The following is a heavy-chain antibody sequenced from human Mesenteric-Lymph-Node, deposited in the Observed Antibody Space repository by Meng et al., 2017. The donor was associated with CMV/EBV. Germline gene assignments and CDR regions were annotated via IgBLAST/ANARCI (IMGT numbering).Heavy chain of an antibody. D-gene: IGHD6-13*01. Sequence: VRSGSYYWSWIRQPPGKGLEWIGYIYYSGSTNYNPSLKSRVTISVDTSKNQFSPKLSSVTAADTAVYYCARTGSPHAIAAASNWFDPWGQGTLVTVSS. V-gene: IGHV4-61*01. CDR3: ARTGSPHAIAAASNWFDP. CDR2: IYYSGST. J-gene: IGHJ5*02. CDR1: VRSGSYY.